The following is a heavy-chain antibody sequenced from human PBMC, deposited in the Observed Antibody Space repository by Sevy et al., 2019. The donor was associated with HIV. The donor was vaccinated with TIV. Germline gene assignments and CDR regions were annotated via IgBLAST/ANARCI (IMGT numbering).Heavy chain of an antibody. V-gene: IGHV4-4*07. CDR3: ARSNWVTATNGFSISYYFDY. CDR2: INTSGST. D-gene: IGHD7-27*01. J-gene: IGHJ4*02. Sequence: SETLSLTCTVSGDSFSSYFWAWIRQPAGKGLEWIGRINTSGSTNYNPSLKSRVTMSVDTSKSQVSLKVTSLTAADTAIYFCARSNWVTATNGFSISYYFDYWGQGSLVTVS. CDR1: GDSFSSYF.